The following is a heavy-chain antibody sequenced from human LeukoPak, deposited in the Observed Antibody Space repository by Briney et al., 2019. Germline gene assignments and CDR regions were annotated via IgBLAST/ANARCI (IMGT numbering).Heavy chain of an antibody. CDR1: GGSISSYY. Sequence: PSETLSLTCTVSGGSISSYYWSWIRQPPGKGLEWIGYIYYSGSTNYNPSLKSRVTISVDTSKNQFSLKLGSVTAADTAVYYCARESLWTQILDYWGQGTLVTVSS. J-gene: IGHJ4*02. D-gene: IGHD2-21*01. CDR2: IYYSGST. CDR3: ARESLWTQILDY. V-gene: IGHV4-59*01.